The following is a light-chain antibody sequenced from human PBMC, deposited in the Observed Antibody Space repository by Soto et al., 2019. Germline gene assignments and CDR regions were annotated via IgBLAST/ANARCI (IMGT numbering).Light chain of an antibody. Sequence: DIQMTQSPPTLSASVGDRVTITSRASQSISSWLAWYQQKPGKAPKLLIYDASSLESGVPSRFSGSGSGTEFTLSISSLQPEDVATYYCQQLDSFPLTFGQGTRLEIK. CDR3: QQLDSFPLT. CDR1: QSISSW. CDR2: DAS. J-gene: IGKJ5*01. V-gene: IGKV1-5*01.